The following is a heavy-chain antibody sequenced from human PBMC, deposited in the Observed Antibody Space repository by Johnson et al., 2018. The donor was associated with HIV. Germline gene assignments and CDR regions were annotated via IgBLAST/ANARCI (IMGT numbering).Heavy chain of an antibody. CDR2: VSHHGSNQ. Sequence: QMQLVESGGDFIKPGGSLRLSCAASGFTFSNAWMSWVRQAPGKGLEWVAFVSHHGSNQYYADSVKGRFIISRDNYQNTVFLQMNSLRAEDMAVYYCARDLLYSSSSTYAFDIWGPGTMVTVSS. D-gene: IGHD6-13*01. J-gene: IGHJ3*02. V-gene: IGHV3-30-3*01. CDR1: GFTFSNAW. CDR3: ARDLLYSSSSTYAFDI.